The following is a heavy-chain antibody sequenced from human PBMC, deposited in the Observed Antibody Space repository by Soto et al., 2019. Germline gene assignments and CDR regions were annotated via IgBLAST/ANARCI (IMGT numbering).Heavy chain of an antibody. V-gene: IGHV3-30-3*01. D-gene: IGHD3-3*01. J-gene: IGHJ4*02. CDR1: GFTFSSYA. CDR3: ASSADFWSGSRLDD. CDR2: ISYDGSNK. Sequence: PXGALRLNCAASGFTFSSYAMHWVRQAPGKGLEWVAVISYDGSNKYYADSVKGRFTISRDNSKNTLYLQMKSLRAEDTAVYYCASSADFWSGSRLDDWGQGTLVTVSS.